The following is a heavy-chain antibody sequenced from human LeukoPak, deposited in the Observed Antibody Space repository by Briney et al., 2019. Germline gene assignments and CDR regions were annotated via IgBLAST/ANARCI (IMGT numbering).Heavy chain of an antibody. Sequence: GGSLRLSCAASGFTFSIYAMSWVRQAPGKGLEWVSAISGSGGTAYYADSVKGRFTISRDNSKNTLYLQMNSLRAEDTAVYYCAKGRNYYDSSGYYSWGQGTLVTVSS. CDR1: GFTFSIYA. V-gene: IGHV3-23*01. CDR3: AKGRNYYDSSGYYS. J-gene: IGHJ4*02. D-gene: IGHD3-22*01. CDR2: ISGSGGTA.